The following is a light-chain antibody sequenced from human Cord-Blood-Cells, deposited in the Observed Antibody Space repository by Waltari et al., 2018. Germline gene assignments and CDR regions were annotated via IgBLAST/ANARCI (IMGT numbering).Light chain of an antibody. CDR1: QIVLYSSNNKNY. Sequence: DIVMTQSPDSLAVSLGERATINCKSSQIVLYSSNNKNYLAWYQQKPGLPPKLLIYWASTRESGVPDRFSGSGSGTDFTLTISSLQAEDVAVYYCQQYYSTPWTFGQGTKVEIK. CDR3: QQYYSTPWT. V-gene: IGKV4-1*01. CDR2: WAS. J-gene: IGKJ1*01.